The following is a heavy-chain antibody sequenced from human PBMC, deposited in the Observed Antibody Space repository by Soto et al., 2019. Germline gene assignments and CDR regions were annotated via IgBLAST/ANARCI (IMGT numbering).Heavy chain of an antibody. D-gene: IGHD3-10*02. CDR1: GFIFSNNG. CDR2: MSYDVSDK. Sequence: PGGSLRLSCVGSGFIFSNNGMHWVRQTPGKGLEWVAFMSYDVSDKFYEDSVKGRFTISRDNSKNTIFLHMSNLRAEDTAMYYCTIVRVADSALDHWGQGTLVTVSS. CDR3: TIVRVADSALDH. V-gene: IGHV3-30*02. J-gene: IGHJ4*02.